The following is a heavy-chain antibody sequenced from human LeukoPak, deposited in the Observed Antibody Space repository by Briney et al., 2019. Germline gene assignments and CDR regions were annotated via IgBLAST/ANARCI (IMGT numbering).Heavy chain of an antibody. V-gene: IGHV3-74*01. Sequence: GGSLRLSCAASGFTFSSYWMHWVRQAPGKGLLWVSRINSDGSSTSYADTVKGRFTISRDNAKNTLYLQMNSLRAEDTAVYYCARRIAAAAAPYYFDYWGQGTLVTVSS. CDR2: INSDGSST. J-gene: IGHJ4*02. D-gene: IGHD6-13*01. CDR1: GFTFSSYW. CDR3: ARRIAAAAAPYYFDY.